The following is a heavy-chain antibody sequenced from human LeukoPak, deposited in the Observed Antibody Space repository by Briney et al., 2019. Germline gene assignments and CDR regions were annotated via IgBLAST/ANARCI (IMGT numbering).Heavy chain of an antibody. D-gene: IGHD4-17*01. V-gene: IGHV4-30-4*01. J-gene: IGHJ5*02. CDR3: ASFYGDYEIGVSWFDP. CDR2: IYYSGST. Sequence: SETLSLTFTVSGGSISSGDYYWSWIRQPPGKGLEWIGYIYYSGSTYYNPSLKSRVTISVDTSKNQFSLKLSSVTAADTAVYYCASFYGDYEIGVSWFDPWGQGTLVTVSS. CDR1: GGSISSGDYY.